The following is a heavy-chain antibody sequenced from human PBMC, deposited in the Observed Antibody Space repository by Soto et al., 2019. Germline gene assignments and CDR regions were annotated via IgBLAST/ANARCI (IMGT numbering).Heavy chain of an antibody. CDR2: ISPQTGGA. V-gene: IGHV1-2*02. CDR1: GYTFTGYY. Sequence: ASVKVSCKGSGYTFTGYYIHWVRQAPGQGPEWMGEISPQTGGAKYAQKYQGRVTMTRDTSITTVYMELSNLSPDDTAVYYCGRGRSGELVIFYWGQGTLVTVSS. CDR3: GRGRSGELVIFY. D-gene: IGHD1-26*01. J-gene: IGHJ4*02.